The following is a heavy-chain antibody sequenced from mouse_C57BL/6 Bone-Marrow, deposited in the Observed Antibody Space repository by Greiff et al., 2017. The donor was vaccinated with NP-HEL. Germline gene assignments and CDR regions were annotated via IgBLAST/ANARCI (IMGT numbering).Heavy chain of an antibody. D-gene: IGHD2-2*01. V-gene: IGHV7-3*01. CDR1: GFTFTDYY. CDR3: ASHMVTTREYYYAMDY. CDR2: IRNKANGYTT. J-gene: IGHJ4*01. Sequence: EVKLMESGGGLVQPGGSLSLSCAASGFTFTDYYMSWVRQPPGKALEWLGFIRNKANGYTTEYSASVKGRFTISRDNSQSILYLQMNALRAEDSATYYCASHMVTTREYYYAMDYWGQGTSVTVSS.